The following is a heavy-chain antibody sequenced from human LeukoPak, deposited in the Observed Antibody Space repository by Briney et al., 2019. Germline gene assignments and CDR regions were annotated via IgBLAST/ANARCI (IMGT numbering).Heavy chain of an antibody. J-gene: IGHJ5*02. CDR3: ARRYSTSENWFDP. CDR1: GGSISSYY. D-gene: IGHD6-6*01. V-gene: IGHV4-59*01. Sequence: WETLSLTCTVSGGSISSYYWSWIRQPPGRGLEWIGYIYYSGSTNYNPSLKSRVTVSLDTSKNHFSLKLSSVTAADTAVYYCARRYSTSENWFDPWGQGILVTVSS. CDR2: IYYSGST.